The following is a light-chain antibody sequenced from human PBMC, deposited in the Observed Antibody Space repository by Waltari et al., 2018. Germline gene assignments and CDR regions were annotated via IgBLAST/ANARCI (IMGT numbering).Light chain of an antibody. CDR1: SSNIGTGYD. J-gene: IGLJ1*01. CDR3: QSYDSSLSYCV. V-gene: IGLV1-40*01. CDR2: GNN. Sequence: QSVLTQPPSVSGAPGQTVTISCTGSSSNIGTGYDVHWYQQLPGTAPKLLIHGNNNRPSGVPDRFSGSKPGTSASLAITGLQAEDEADYYCQSYDSSLSYCVFGTGTKVTVL.